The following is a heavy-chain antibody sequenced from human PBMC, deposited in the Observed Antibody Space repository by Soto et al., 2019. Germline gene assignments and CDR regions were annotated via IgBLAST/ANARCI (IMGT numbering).Heavy chain of an antibody. CDR3: AKKLGTTGGNFFHP. J-gene: IGHJ5*02. D-gene: IGHD1-1*01. V-gene: IGHV3-72*01. Sequence: GSLRLSCAASGLTFSDHHMDWVRQAPGKGLEWVGRIRKKPDSYTTEYAASVKDRFTISRDDSKSSVYLQMNSLKTEVTAVYFCAKKLGTTGGNFFHPWGQGALVTVSS. CDR2: IRKKPDSYTT. CDR1: GLTFSDHH.